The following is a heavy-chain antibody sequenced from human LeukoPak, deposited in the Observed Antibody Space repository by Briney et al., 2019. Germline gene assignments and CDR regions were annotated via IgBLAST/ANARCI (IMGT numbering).Heavy chain of an antibody. CDR2: VNTDGSTT. CDR1: GFTFSSYW. Sequence: QPGGSLRLSCAASGFTFSSYWMYWVRQAPGKGLVWVSRVNTDGSTTNYAESVKGRFTIFRDNSKNMLYLQMNSLRAEDTALYYCASQKANFYDSSGDVWGQGTTVTVSS. D-gene: IGHD3-22*01. CDR3: ASQKANFYDSSGDV. J-gene: IGHJ6*02. V-gene: IGHV3-74*01.